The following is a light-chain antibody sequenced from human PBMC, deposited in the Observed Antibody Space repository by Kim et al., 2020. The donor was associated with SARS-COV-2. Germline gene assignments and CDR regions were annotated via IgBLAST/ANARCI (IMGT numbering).Light chain of an antibody. CDR1: RTVAGNY. V-gene: IGKV3-20*01. Sequence: LSPGDTATISGRAGRTVAGNYLAWYQEKPGQAPRLLIFDASNRAPGISDRFSGSGSGTDFTLTISRLEPEDFAVYHCQQYGTSPCTFGQGTKLEI. CDR2: DAS. CDR3: QQYGTSPCT. J-gene: IGKJ2*02.